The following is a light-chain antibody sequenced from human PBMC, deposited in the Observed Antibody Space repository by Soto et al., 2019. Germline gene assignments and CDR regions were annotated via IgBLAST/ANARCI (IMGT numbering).Light chain of an antibody. J-gene: IGKJ4*01. V-gene: IGKV1-9*01. CDR1: QGIRSY. Sequence: DIQLTQSPSFLSASVGDRVIITCRASQGIRSYLAWYQQKPGKAPKLLIYAASTLQSGVPSGFSGSGSGTEFTLTISSLQPEDFATYYCQQFNSFPLTFGGGTKVEIK. CDR3: QQFNSFPLT. CDR2: AAS.